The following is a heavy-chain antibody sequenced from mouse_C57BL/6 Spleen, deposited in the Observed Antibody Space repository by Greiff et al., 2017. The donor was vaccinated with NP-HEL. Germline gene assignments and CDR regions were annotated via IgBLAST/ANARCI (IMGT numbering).Heavy chain of an antibody. CDR1: GYTFTDYN. J-gene: IGHJ1*03. CDR3: ARGYYGSSSRYFDV. D-gene: IGHD1-1*01. Sequence: VQLQQSGPELVKPGASVKMSCKASGYTFTDYNMHWVKQSHGKSLEWIGYINPNNGGTSYTHKFKGKATLTVNKSSSPAYMELRSLTSEDSAVYYCARGYYGSSSRYFDVWGTGTTVTVSS. V-gene: IGHV1-22*01. CDR2: INPNNGGT.